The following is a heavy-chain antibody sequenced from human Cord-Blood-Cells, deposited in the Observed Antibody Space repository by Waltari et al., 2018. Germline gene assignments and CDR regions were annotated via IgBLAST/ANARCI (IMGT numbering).Heavy chain of an antibody. CDR1: GGSISSYY. V-gene: IGHV4-4*07. Sequence: QVQLQESGPGLVKPSETLSLTCTVPGGSISSYYWSWIRQPAGKGLEWIGRIYTSGSTNYNPSLKSRVTMSVDTSKNQFSLKLSSVTAADTAVYYCARDRGLSKEVTWYFDLWGRGTLVTVSS. CDR2: IYTSGST. D-gene: IGHD3-10*01. CDR3: ARDRGLSKEVTWYFDL. J-gene: IGHJ2*01.